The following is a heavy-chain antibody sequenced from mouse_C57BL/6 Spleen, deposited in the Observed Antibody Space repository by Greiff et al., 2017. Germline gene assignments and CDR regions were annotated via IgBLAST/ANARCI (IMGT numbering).Heavy chain of an antibody. V-gene: IGHV1-64*01. CDR3: ASNLYGNYNYYAMDY. Sequence: QVQLQQSGAELVKPGASVKLSCKASGYTFTSYWMHWVKQRPGQGLEWIGMIHPNSGSTNYNEKFKSKATLTVDKSSSTAYMQLSSLTSEDSAVYYCASNLYGNYNYYAMDYWGQGTSVTVSS. CDR1: GYTFTSYW. J-gene: IGHJ4*01. D-gene: IGHD2-1*01. CDR2: IHPNSGST.